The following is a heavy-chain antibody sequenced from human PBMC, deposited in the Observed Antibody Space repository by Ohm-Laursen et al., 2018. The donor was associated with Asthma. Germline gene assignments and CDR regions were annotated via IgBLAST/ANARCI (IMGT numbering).Heavy chain of an antibody. CDR1: GFSFNTSGMR. J-gene: IGHJ5*02. CDR2: IDWDDEK. D-gene: IGHD2-2*01. Sequence: TQTLTLTRTFSGFSFNTSGMRVSWIRQPPGKALEWLGRIDWDDEKLYSTSLKSRLTISKDTSKNQVVLTMTNMGPVDTATYYCARSMTHCSSTGCYVGNWLDPWGQGTLVTVSS. CDR3: ARSMTHCSSTGCYVGNWLDP. V-gene: IGHV2-70*04.